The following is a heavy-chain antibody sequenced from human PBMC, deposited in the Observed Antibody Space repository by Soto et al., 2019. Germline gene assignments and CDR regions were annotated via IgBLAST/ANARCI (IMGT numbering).Heavy chain of an antibody. CDR3: ARGQVVVVTDIFYYGMDV. J-gene: IGHJ6*02. CDR2: IIPIFGTA. CDR1: GGTFSSYA. V-gene: IGHV1-69*13. Sequence: ASVKVSCKASGGTFSSYAISWVRQAPGQGLEWMGGIIPIFGTANYAQKFQGRVTITADESTSTAYMELSSLRSEDTAVYYCARGQVVVVTDIFYYGMDVWGQGTTVTVSS. D-gene: IGHD2-21*02.